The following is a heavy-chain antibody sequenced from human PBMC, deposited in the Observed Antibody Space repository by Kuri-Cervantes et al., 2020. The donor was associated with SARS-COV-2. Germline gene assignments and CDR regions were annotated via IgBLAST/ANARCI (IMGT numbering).Heavy chain of an antibody. V-gene: IGHV3-43D*03. J-gene: IGHJ4*02. CDR2: ISWDGGST. CDR3: AKGGSSGYYPFDY. Sequence: GESLKISCAASGFTFDDYAMHWVRQAPGKGLEWVSLISWDGGSTYYADSVKGRFTISRDNSKNSLYLQMNSLRAEDTAVYYCAKGGSSGYYPFDYWGQGTLVTVSS. D-gene: IGHD3-22*01. CDR1: GFTFDDYA.